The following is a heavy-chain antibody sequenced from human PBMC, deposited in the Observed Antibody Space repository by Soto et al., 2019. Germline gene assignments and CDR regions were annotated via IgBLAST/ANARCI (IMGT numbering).Heavy chain of an antibody. CDR1: GYTFTRYA. D-gene: IGHD3-10*01. CDR3: ASSVIGYYYGMDV. CDR2: INAGNGNT. V-gene: IGHV1-3*01. Sequence: QVRLVQSGAEVKKPGASVQDSCKASGYTFTRYAMHWVRQAPGQRLEWMGWINAGNGNTKYSQKFQGRVTITRDTSASTAYMELSSLRSEDTAVYYCASSVIGYYYGMDVWGQGTTVTVSS. J-gene: IGHJ6*02.